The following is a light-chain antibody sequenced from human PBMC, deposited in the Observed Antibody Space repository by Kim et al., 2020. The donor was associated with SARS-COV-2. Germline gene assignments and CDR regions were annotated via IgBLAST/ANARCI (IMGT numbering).Light chain of an antibody. CDR3: QQYGIVSPYT. CDR2: GAS. CDR1: QSVTSIN. Sequence: SPGERTTLFIRTSQSVTSINLAWYQERPGQAPRLLMYGASSSAPGIPDRFSDSGSGTDFILTISKLEPEDFAVYYCQQYGIVSPYTFGQGTKLEI. J-gene: IGKJ2*01. V-gene: IGKV3-20*01.